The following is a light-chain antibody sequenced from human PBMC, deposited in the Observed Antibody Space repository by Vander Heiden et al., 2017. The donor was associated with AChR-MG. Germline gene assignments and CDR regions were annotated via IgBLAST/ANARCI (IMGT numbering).Light chain of an antibody. Sequence: QSALTQPASVSGSPGPSITISCTGTSSDVGGYNYVSWYQQHPGKAPKRMMYDVSNRPSGVSNRFSGSKSGNTASLTISGLQAEDEAGYYCSSYTSSSTLVFGGGTKLTVL. J-gene: IGLJ3*02. CDR2: DVS. CDR3: SSYTSSSTLV. CDR1: SSDVGGYNY. V-gene: IGLV2-14*03.